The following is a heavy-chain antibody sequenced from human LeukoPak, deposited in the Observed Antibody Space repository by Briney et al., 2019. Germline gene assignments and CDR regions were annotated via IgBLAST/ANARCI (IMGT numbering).Heavy chain of an antibody. V-gene: IGHV3-23*01. CDR2: IMRSGGTT. J-gene: IGHJ6*03. Sequence: GGSLRLSCAASGFTFSSYDMTWVRQTPGKWREWVALIMRSGGTTYYADSVKGRFTISRDNSKNTLYLQMNSLRAEDTAEYYCAKRGGTESFYYYYYMDVWGKGTTVTVSS. CDR1: GFTFSSYD. D-gene: IGHD2-15*01. CDR3: AKRGGTESFYYYYYMDV.